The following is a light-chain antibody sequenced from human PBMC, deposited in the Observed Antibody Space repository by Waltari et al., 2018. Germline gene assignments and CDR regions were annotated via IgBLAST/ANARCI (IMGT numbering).Light chain of an antibody. CDR2: EVS. J-gene: IGLJ1*01. V-gene: IGLV2-8*01. CDR3: SAFAGSNIYV. Sequence: QSALTQPPSASGSRGQSVTISCTGTSSDVGAYNYVSWYQQHPGKPPKSIIFEVSKRPAGVPDCFSASKTANTASLTVSGLQAEDEADYYCSAFAGSNIYVFGTGTRVAVL. CDR1: SSDVGAYNY.